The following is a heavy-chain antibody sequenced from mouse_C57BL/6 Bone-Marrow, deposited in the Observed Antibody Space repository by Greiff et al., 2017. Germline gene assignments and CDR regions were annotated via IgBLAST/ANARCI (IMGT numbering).Heavy chain of an antibody. J-gene: IGHJ3*01. V-gene: IGHV5-9-1*02. Sequence: EVKLMESGEGLVKPGGSLKLSCAASGFTFSSYAMSWVRQTPEKRLEWVAYISSGGDYIYYADTVKGRFTISRDNARNTLYLQMSSLKSEDTAMYDCTRGSGYYSWFAYWGQGTLVTVSA. CDR3: TRGSGYYSWFAY. CDR2: ISSGGDYI. D-gene: IGHD2-3*01. CDR1: GFTFSSYA.